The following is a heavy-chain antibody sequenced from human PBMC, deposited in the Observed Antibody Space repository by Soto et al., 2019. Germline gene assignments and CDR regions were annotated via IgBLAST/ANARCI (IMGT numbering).Heavy chain of an antibody. CDR2: MWYDGSNK. D-gene: IGHD2-2*01. V-gene: IGHV3-33*01. Sequence: QVQLVESGGGVVQPGRSLRLSCAASGFTFSSYGMHWVRQAPGKGLEWVAVMWYDGSNKYYADSVKGRFTISRDNSKNTLYLQMNRLRAEDKAVYYCAREHPHCGQLLTFSLWFDPWGQGTLVTVSS. J-gene: IGHJ5*02. CDR1: GFTFSSYG. CDR3: AREHPHCGQLLTFSLWFDP.